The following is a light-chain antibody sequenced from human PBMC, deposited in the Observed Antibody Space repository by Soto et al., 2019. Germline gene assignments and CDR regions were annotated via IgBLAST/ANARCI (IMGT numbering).Light chain of an antibody. V-gene: IGKV3-20*01. Sequence: EIVWTQSPGTLSLSPGEGATLSCRASQSVSSSYIAWYQQRPGQTPSLLIYGASTRATGIPDRFSGSGSGTHFTLTISRLEPGDFAVYYCQHFSNSPSITFGQGTRLEI. CDR3: QHFSNSPSIT. J-gene: IGKJ5*01. CDR1: QSVSSSY. CDR2: GAS.